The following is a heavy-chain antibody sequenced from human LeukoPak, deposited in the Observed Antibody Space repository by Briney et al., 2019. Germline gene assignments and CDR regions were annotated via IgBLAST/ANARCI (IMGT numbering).Heavy chain of an antibody. D-gene: IGHD3-22*01. CDR3: AKHLSIGPDSSGYFDY. CDR1: GFTFSSYG. Sequence: GGSLRLSCAASGFTFSSYGMSWVRQAPGKGLEWVSAISGSGGSTYYADSVKGRFTISRDNSKNTLYLQMNSLRAEDTAVYYCAKHLSIGPDSSGYFDYWGQGTLVTVSS. V-gene: IGHV3-23*01. J-gene: IGHJ4*02. CDR2: ISGSGGST.